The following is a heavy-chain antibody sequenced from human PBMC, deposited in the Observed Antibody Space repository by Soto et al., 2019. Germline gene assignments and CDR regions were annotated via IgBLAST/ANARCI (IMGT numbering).Heavy chain of an antibody. CDR2: INHSGST. J-gene: IGHJ6*02. D-gene: IGHD3-10*01. V-gene: IGHV4-34*01. CDR3: AGNYYGSGRLYYYYGMDV. CDR1: GGSFSGYY. Sequence: PSETLSLTCAVYGGSFSGYYWSWIRQPPGKGLEWIGEINHSGSTNYNPSLKSRVTISVDTSKNQFSLKLSSVTAADTAVYYCAGNYYGSGRLYYYYGMDVWGQGTTVTVS.